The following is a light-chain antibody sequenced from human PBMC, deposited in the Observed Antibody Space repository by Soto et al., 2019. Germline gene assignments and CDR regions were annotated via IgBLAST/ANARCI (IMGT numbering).Light chain of an antibody. CDR1: QTVRNNY. CDR2: DAS. V-gene: IGKV3-20*01. CDR3: QQFSSYPLT. J-gene: IGKJ4*01. Sequence: EFVLTQSPGTLSLSPGERATLSCRASQTVRNNYLAWYQQQTGQAPRLLIYDASSRATGIPDRLSGGGSGTDFTLTISRLEPEDFAVDYCQQFSSYPLTFGGGTKVDI.